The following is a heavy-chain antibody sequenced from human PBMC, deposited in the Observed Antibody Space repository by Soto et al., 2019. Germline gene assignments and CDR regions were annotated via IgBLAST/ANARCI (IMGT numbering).Heavy chain of an antibody. J-gene: IGHJ5*02. D-gene: IGHD3-16*01. CDR1: GYTFTSYD. CDR3: ARLKQDYAVA. V-gene: IGHV1-8*01. CDR2: MNPNSGNT. Sequence: QVQLVQSGAEVKKPGASVKVSCKASGYTFTSYDINWVRLATGQGLEWMGWMNPNSGNTAYAQKCQCRVTMTRDTSISKGYMELSSVSSEDTAVYYCARLKQDYAVAWGQGTLVTVSS.